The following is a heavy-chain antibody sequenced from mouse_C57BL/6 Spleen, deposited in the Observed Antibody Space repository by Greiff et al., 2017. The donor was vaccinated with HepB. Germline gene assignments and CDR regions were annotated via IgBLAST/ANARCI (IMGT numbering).Heavy chain of an antibody. CDR3: ARGYYTPYYYAMDY. CDR2: IDPNSGGT. J-gene: IGHJ4*01. Sequence: QVHVKQPGAELVKPGASVKLSCKASGYTFTSYWMHWVKQRPGRGLEWIGRIDPNSGGTKYNEKFKSKATLTVDKPSSTAYMQLSSLTSEDSAVYYCARGYYTPYYYAMDYWGQGTSVTVSS. CDR1: GYTFTSYW. V-gene: IGHV1-72*01. D-gene: IGHD2-12*01.